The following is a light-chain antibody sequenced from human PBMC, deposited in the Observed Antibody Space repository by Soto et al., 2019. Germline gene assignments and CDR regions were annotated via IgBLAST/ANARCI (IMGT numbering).Light chain of an antibody. CDR3: LQDYNYFG. Sequence: AIQMTQSPSSLSASVGDRVTITCRASQGIRNDLGWYQQKPGKAPKLLFYAASSLQSGVPSRFSGSGYGTDFTLTISSLQPEDFATYYCLQDYNYFGFGQGTRLDIK. V-gene: IGKV1-6*01. CDR2: AAS. J-gene: IGKJ5*01. CDR1: QGIRND.